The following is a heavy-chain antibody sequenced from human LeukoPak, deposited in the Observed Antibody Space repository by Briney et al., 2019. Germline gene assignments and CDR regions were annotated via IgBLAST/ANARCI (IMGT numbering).Heavy chain of an antibody. CDR1: GFTVSSNY. J-gene: IGHJ4*02. V-gene: IGHV3-53*05. CDR3: VRGAYSSSWLNFDY. D-gene: IGHD6-13*01. Sequence: GGSLRLSCAASGFTVSSNYMSWVSQAPGKGLEWVSIIYSGGSTFNADSVKGRFTISRDNSKNTLYLQMNSLRAEDTAVYYCVRGAYSSSWLNFDYWGQGTLVTVSS. CDR2: IYSGGST.